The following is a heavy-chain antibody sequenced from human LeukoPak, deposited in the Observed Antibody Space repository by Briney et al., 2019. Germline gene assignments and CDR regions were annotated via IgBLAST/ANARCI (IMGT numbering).Heavy chain of an antibody. CDR2: IGGDGRRK. V-gene: IGHV3-7*01. CDR1: GLTFSSQW. CDR3: ASYYDILTGYYNAFDI. Sequence: GGSLRLSCVASGLTFSSQWMTWVRQAPGKGLEWLANIGGDGRRKFYEDSVEGRFTISRDNAENSLYLQMNSLRAEDTAVYYCASYYDILTGYYNAFDIWGQGTMVTVSS. D-gene: IGHD3-9*01. J-gene: IGHJ3*02.